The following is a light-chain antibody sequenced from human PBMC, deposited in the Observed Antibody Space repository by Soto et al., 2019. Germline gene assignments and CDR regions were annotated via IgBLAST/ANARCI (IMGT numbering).Light chain of an antibody. V-gene: IGKV1-9*01. CDR1: QAISGS. J-gene: IGKJ4*01. Sequence: DIQFTQSPSFLSSSVGDRVTITCRASQAISGSLAWYQQKAGKAPKLLIYAASTLQGGVSSRFSGSGSGTDFTLTISSLQPADFATYYCQQTNSFPLTFGGGTKVDIK. CDR3: QQTNSFPLT. CDR2: AAS.